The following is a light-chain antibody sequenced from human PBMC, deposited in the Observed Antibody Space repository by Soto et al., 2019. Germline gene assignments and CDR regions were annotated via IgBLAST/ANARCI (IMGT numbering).Light chain of an antibody. V-gene: IGKV3-20*01. Sequence: EIVLTQSPGTLSLSPGERATLSCRASHTISSSYLAWYQQKPGQAPRLLMYGISRRVTGIPYRFSGSGSGTDFTLTITRLEPEDFAVYYCQQYVTSSPRTFGQGTKVDIK. CDR2: GIS. J-gene: IGKJ1*01. CDR3: QQYVTSSPRT. CDR1: HTISSSY.